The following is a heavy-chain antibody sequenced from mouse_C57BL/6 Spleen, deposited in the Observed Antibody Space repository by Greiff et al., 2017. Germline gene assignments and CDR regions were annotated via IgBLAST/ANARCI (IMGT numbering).Heavy chain of an antibody. V-gene: IGHV5-4*03. CDR2: ISDGGSYT. CDR1: GFTFSSYA. D-gene: IGHD1-1*01. CDR3: ARRKDYYGKGWYFDV. J-gene: IGHJ1*03. Sequence: DVMLVESGGGLVKPGGSLKLSCAASGFTFSSYAMSWVRQTPEKRLEWVATISDGGSYTYYPDNVKGRFTISRDNAKNNLYLQMSHLKSEDTAMYYCARRKDYYGKGWYFDVWGTGTTVTVSS.